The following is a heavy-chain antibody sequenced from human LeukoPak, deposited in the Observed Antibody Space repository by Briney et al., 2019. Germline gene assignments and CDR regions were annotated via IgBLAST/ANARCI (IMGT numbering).Heavy chain of an antibody. D-gene: IGHD2-15*01. CDR3: GRGPKGGGPHHDMDV. CDR1: GYTFTSYG. V-gene: IGHV1-18*01. CDR2: ISAYSGDT. J-gene: IGHJ6*02. Sequence: ASVKVSCKASGYTFTSYGISWVRQAPGQGLEWMGWISAYSGDTNYAQKFQGRATMTTDTSTSTAYMELRSLSSDDTAVYYCGRGPKGGGPHHDMDVWARGTTVTVSS.